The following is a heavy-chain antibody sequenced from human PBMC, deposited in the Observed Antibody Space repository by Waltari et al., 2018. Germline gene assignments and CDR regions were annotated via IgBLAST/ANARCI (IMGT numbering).Heavy chain of an antibody. D-gene: IGHD3-16*01. Sequence: QVQLQQWGAGLLKPSETLSLTCAVYGGSFSGYYWSWIRQPPGKGLEWIGEINHSGSTNYNPSLKSRVTISVDTSKNQFSLKLSSVTAADTAVYYCARGNKRPDGGYYYMDVWGKGTTVTVSS. J-gene: IGHJ6*03. CDR2: INHSGST. CDR3: ARGNKRPDGGYYYMDV. V-gene: IGHV4-34*01. CDR1: GGSFSGYY.